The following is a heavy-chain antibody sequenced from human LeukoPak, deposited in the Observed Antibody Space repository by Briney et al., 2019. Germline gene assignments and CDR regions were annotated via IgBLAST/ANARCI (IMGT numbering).Heavy chain of an antibody. Sequence: SESLSLTCTVSGVSISRYYWSWMRQPPGKGLEWLGYIYYSGSTNYNPSLKSRVTISVDTSKNQFSLKLSSVTAPDTAVYYCASEDFWNGYSYFDYWGQGTLVTVSS. V-gene: IGHV4-59*01. CDR1: GVSISRYY. D-gene: IGHD3-3*01. J-gene: IGHJ4*02. CDR3: ASEDFWNGYSYFDY. CDR2: IYYSGST.